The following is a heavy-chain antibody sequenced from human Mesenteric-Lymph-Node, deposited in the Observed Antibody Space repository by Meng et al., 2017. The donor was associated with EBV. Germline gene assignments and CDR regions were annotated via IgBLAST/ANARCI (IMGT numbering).Heavy chain of an antibody. V-gene: IGHV1-18*01. CDR1: GSRCNTYG. J-gene: IGHJ4*02. D-gene: IGHD4-23*01. Sequence: QVQRVQSGAEVEKPGASVKVSCKASGSRCNTYGISWMRQAPGQGLEWMGWISADTGNTIFAQKFQGRVTMTADSYTSTAYMEVTSLTSDDTAVYYCASGNSGINLEYWGQGTLVTASS. CDR3: ASGNSGINLEY. CDR2: ISADTGNT.